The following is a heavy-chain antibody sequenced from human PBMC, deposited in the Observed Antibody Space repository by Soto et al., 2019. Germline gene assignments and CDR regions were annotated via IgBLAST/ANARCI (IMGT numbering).Heavy chain of an antibody. Sequence: SETLSLTCTVSGGSISSYYWSWIRRPPGKGLEWIGYIYYSGSTNYNPSLKSRVTISVDTSKNQFSLKLSSVTAADTAVYYCARVDDDYDILTGYPHWFDPWGQGTLVTVSS. CDR1: GGSISSYY. CDR3: ARVDDDYDILTGYPHWFDP. V-gene: IGHV4-59*01. D-gene: IGHD3-9*01. CDR2: IYYSGST. J-gene: IGHJ5*02.